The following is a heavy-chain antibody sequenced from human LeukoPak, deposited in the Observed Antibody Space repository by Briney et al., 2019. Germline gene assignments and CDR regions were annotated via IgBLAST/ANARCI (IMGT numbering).Heavy chain of an antibody. CDR1: GGSISSYY. CDR3: ARYYYDRAYFDY. D-gene: IGHD3-22*01. J-gene: IGHJ4*02. V-gene: IGHV4-59*01. CDR2: IYYSGST. Sequence: SETLSLTCAVYGGSISSYYWSWIRQPPGKGLEWIGYIYYSGSTNYNPSLKSRVTISVDTSKNQFSLKLSSVTAADTAVYYCARYYYDRAYFDYWGQGTLVTVSS.